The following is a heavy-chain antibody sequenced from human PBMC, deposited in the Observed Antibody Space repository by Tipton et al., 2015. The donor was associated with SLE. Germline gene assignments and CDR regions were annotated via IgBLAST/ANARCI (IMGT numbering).Heavy chain of an antibody. CDR2: IYNTGTT. CDR1: GASIRSDGYY. D-gene: IGHD1-7*01. CDR3: ARATDWNLSPDV. Sequence: GLVKPSQTLSLTCTVSGASIRSDGYYWTWIRQHPGKGLEWIGYIYNTGTTYSNPSLKSRITISGDTSSNQFSLSLTSVTAADTAMYYCARATDWNLSPDVWGKGTTVTVSS. J-gene: IGHJ6*04. V-gene: IGHV4-31*03.